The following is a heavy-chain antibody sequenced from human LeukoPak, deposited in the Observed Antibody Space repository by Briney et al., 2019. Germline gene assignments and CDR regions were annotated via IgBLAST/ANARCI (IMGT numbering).Heavy chain of an antibody. D-gene: IGHD5-18*01. CDR2: ISGSGGST. CDR3: AKVENTARGYFDY. Sequence: GGSLRLSCAASGFTFSSYAMSWVRQPPGKGLEWVSGISGSGGSTYYADSVKGRFTISRDTSKNTLYLQMNSLRAEDTAVYYCAKVENTARGYFDYWGQGTLVTVSS. J-gene: IGHJ4*02. V-gene: IGHV3-23*01. CDR1: GFTFSSYA.